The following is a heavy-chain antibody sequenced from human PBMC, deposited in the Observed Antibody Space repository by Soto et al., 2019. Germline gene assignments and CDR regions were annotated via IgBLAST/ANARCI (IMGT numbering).Heavy chain of an antibody. Sequence: PGGSLRLSCAASGFTFNTYAMNWVRQAPGKGLEWVSTISVSGDSAYFADSVRGRFTISRDNSKNTVYLQMNSPRADDTAMYYCATRHLSYCSGGTCNPFDFWGQGTLVTVSS. V-gene: IGHV3-23*01. CDR3: ATRHLSYCSGGTCNPFDF. CDR2: ISVSGDSA. D-gene: IGHD2-15*01. J-gene: IGHJ4*02. CDR1: GFTFNTYA.